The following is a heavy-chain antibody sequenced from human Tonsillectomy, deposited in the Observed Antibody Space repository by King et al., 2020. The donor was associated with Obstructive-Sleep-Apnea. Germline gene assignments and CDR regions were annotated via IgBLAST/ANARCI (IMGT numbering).Heavy chain of an antibody. V-gene: IGHV3-66*01. J-gene: IGHJ4*02. CDR1: GVTVSSNY. Sequence: GQLVQSGGGLVQPGGSLRLSCAASGVTVSSNYMSWVRQTPGKGLEWVSVIYSGGSTYYADAVKGRFTISRDNSKNTLYLQMNSLRAEDTAVYYCARDHYGDYAAGDYWGQGTLVTVSS. D-gene: IGHD4-17*01. CDR2: IYSGGST. CDR3: ARDHYGDYAAGDY.